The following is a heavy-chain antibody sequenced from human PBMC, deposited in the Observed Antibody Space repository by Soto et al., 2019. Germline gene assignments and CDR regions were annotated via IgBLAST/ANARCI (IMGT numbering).Heavy chain of an antibody. CDR3: ARRAAPYGGLGAYFDS. V-gene: IGHV4-39*01. D-gene: IGHD5-12*01. CDR1: GGSISTRTFY. CDR2: VHYTGST. Sequence: PSETLSLTCTVSGGSISTRTFYCGWVRQPPGKGPEWIASVHYTGSTYYNPSLKSRVTISVDTSNNQFSLNLSSVTAADTAGYSCARRAAPYGGLGAYFDSWGQETLVNVSS. J-gene: IGHJ4*02.